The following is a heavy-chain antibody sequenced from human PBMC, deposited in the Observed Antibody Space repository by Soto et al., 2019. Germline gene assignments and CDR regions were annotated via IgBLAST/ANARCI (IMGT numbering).Heavy chain of an antibody. V-gene: IGHV1-18*01. CDR1: GYTFTRYG. CDR2: ISAYNGNT. Sequence: QVQLVQSGAEVKKHGASVKVSCKASGYTFTRYGISWVRQAPGQGLEGMGWISAYNGNTNYAQKLQGRVTIPTDTSXSTAYMELMSLRSDDTAVYYCARYGYDYGSGRLWFDPCGQGTLVXXXS. J-gene: IGHJ5*02. D-gene: IGHD3-10*01. CDR3: ARYGYDYGSGRLWFDP.